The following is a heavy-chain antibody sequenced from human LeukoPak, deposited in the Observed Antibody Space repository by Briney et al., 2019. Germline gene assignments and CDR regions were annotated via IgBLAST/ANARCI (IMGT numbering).Heavy chain of an antibody. CDR2: INPNSGGT. D-gene: IGHD1-26*01. Sequence: GASVKVSCKASGYTFTGYYMHWVRQAPGQGLEWMGWINPNSGGTNYAQKFQGRVTMTRDTSISTAYMELSRPRSDDTAVYYCATGVIVGAPGGFDPWGQGTLVTVSS. CDR1: GYTFTGYY. CDR3: ATGVIVGAPGGFDP. V-gene: IGHV1-2*02. J-gene: IGHJ5*02.